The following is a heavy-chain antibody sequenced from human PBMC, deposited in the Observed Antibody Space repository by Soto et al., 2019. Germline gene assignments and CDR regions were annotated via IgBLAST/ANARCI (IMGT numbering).Heavy chain of an antibody. Sequence: SETLSLTCTVSGGSISSGGYYWSWIRQHPGKGLERIGYIYYSGSTYYNQSLKSRVTISVDTSKNQFSLKLSSVTAADTAVYYCATDFDDFWSGYLPVWGKGTTVTVSS. CDR2: IYYSGST. J-gene: IGHJ6*04. CDR1: GGSISSGGYY. D-gene: IGHD3-3*01. CDR3: ATDFDDFWSGYLPV. V-gene: IGHV4-31*03.